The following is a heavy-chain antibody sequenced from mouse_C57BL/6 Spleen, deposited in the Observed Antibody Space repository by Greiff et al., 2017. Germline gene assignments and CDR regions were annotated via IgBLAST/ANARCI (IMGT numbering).Heavy chain of an antibody. V-gene: IGHV1-64*01. Sequence: QVQLQQPGAELVKPGASVKLSCKASGYTFTSYWLHWVKQRPGQGLEWIGMIHPNSGSTNYNEKFKSKATLTVDKSSSTAYMQLSSLTSEDSAVYYCARKHHYYAMDDWGQGTSVTVSS. CDR2: IHPNSGST. J-gene: IGHJ4*01. CDR3: ARKHHYYAMDD. CDR1: GYTFTSYW.